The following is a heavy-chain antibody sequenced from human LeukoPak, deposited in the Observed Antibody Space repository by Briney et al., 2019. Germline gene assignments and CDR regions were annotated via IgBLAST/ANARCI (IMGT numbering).Heavy chain of an antibody. V-gene: IGHV4-39*01. Sequence: SETLSLTCTVSGGPISSSSYYWGWLRQPPGKGLDWIGSIYYSGSTYYNPSLKSRVTISVDTSKNQFSLKLTSVTAAGTAVYYCARRPRGGWFDPWGQGTLVTVSS. CDR2: IYYSGST. CDR3: ARRPRGGWFDP. J-gene: IGHJ5*02. D-gene: IGHD3-10*01. CDR1: GGPISSSSYY.